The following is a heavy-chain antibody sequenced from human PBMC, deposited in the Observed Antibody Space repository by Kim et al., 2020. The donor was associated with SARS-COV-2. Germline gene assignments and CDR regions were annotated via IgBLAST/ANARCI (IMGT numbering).Heavy chain of an antibody. CDR3: ARIGDY. D-gene: IGHD2-15*01. Sequence: GDSDPRYSPSFQGQVTISADKSISTAYLQWSSLKASDTAMYYCARIGDYWGQGTLVTVSS. V-gene: IGHV5-51*01. J-gene: IGHJ4*02. CDR2: GDSDP.